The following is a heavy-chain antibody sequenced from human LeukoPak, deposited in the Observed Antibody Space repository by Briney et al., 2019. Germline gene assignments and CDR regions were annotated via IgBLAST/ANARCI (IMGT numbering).Heavy chain of an antibody. CDR2: ISTSSSYI. CDR3: AKARHPFPIYSSGWYVGPARHLFDY. Sequence: GGSLRLSCAASGFTYSTYSMNWVRQAPGKGLEWVSSISTSSSYINYADSVKGRFTISRDNSKNTLYLQMNSLRAEDTAVYYCAKARHPFPIYSSGWYVGPARHLFDYWGQGTLVTVSS. CDR1: GFTYSTYS. J-gene: IGHJ4*02. V-gene: IGHV3-21*01. D-gene: IGHD6-19*01.